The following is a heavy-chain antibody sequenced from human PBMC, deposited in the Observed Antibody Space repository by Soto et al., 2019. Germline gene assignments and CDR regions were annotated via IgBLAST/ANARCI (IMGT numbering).Heavy chain of an antibody. V-gene: IGHV1-3*01. CDR1: GYTFTSYA. D-gene: IGHD2-21*02. Sequence: GASVKVSCNASGYTFTSYAMHWVRQAPGQRLEWIGWINAGNGNTKYSQKFQGRVTITRDTSASTAYMELSSLRSEDTAVYYCARGKGGNSHFDYWGQGTLVTVSS. J-gene: IGHJ4*02. CDR2: INAGNGNT. CDR3: ARGKGGNSHFDY.